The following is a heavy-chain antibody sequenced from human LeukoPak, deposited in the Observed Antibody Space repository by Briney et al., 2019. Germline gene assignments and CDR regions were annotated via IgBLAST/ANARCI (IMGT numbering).Heavy chain of an antibody. J-gene: IGHJ4*02. CDR1: GGSISSSSYY. CDR3: ARLRGYYFGY. V-gene: IGHV4-39*01. CDR2: IYHSGST. Sequence: SETLSLTCTVSGGSISSSSYYWGWIRQPPGRGLEWIGSIYHSGSTYYNPSLKSRVTISVDTSKNQFSLKLSSVTAADTAVYYCARLRGYYFGYWGQGTLVTVSS. D-gene: IGHD5-12*01.